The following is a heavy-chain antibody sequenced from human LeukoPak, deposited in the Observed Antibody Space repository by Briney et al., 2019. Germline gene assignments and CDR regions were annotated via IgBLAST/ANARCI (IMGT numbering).Heavy chain of an antibody. J-gene: IGHJ4*02. V-gene: IGHV4-34*01. Sequence: SETLSLTCAVYGGSFSGYYWSWIRQPPGKGLEWIGEINHSGSTNYNPSLKSRVSISVDTSKSQFSLKLSSVTAADTAVYYCARTGLMVYAAYYFDYWVQGTLVTVSS. CDR2: INHSGST. CDR3: ARTGLMVYAAYYFDY. CDR1: GGSFSGYY. D-gene: IGHD2-8*01.